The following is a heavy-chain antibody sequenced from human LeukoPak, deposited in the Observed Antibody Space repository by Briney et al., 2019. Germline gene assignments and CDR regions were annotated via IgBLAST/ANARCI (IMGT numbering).Heavy chain of an antibody. D-gene: IGHD6-13*01. Sequence: GGSLRLSCAASGFTFDDYGMSWVRHAPGKGLEWVSGINWNGGSTGYADSVKGRFTISRDNAKNSLYLQMNSLRAEDTALYYCARVSGYSSSWYSGDAFDIWGQRTMVTVSS. J-gene: IGHJ3*02. CDR3: ARVSGYSSSWYSGDAFDI. V-gene: IGHV3-20*04. CDR1: GFTFDDYG. CDR2: INWNGGST.